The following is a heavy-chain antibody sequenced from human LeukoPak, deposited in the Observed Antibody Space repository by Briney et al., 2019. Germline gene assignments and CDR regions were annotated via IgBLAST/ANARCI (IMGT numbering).Heavy chain of an antibody. J-gene: IGHJ4*02. V-gene: IGHV3-23*01. Sequence: GGSLRLSPAASGFTFRNCAMSWVRQAPGKGLEWVADISGSGDSTYYADSVKGRFTISRDNSKNTLYLQMNSLRAEDTAVYYCAKDHTSYSGYDSLDNWGQGTLVTVSS. D-gene: IGHD5-12*01. CDR3: AKDHTSYSGYDSLDN. CDR1: GFTFRNCA. CDR2: ISGSGDST.